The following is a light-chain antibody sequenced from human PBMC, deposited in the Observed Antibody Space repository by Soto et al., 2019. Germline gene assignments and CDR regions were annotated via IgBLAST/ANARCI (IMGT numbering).Light chain of an antibody. Sequence: QSVLTQPPSASGTPGQRVTISCSGSSSNIGRNTVNWYQQFPGTATKLLIYGNNQRPSGVPDRFYGSKSGTSASLAISGLQSEDEADYYCAVWDDSLSGPGFGGGTKLTVL. CDR1: SSNIGRNT. CDR3: AVWDDSLSGPG. CDR2: GNN. J-gene: IGLJ3*02. V-gene: IGLV1-44*01.